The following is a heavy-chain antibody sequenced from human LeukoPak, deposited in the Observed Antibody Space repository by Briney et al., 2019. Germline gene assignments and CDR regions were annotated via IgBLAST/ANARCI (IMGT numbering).Heavy chain of an antibody. CDR1: GFTVSTDY. CDR3: ARDGNSYSFAY. J-gene: IGHJ4*02. CDR2: IYSGGST. Sequence: GGSLRLSCAASGFTVSTDYMSWARQAPGKGREWVSVIYSGGSTYYADSVKGRFTISRDNSKNTLYLQMNSLRTEDTAIYYCARDGNSYSFAYWGQGSLVTVSS. D-gene: IGHD3-10*01. V-gene: IGHV3-66*02.